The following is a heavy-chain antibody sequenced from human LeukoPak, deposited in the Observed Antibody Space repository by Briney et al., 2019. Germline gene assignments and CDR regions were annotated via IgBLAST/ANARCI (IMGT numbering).Heavy chain of an antibody. CDR1: GFTFSSYA. CDR2: ISGSGGST. Sequence: GGSLRLSCAASGFTFSSYAMSWVRQAPGKGLEWVSAISGSGGSTYYADSVKGRFTISRDNAKNSLYLQMNSLRAEDTAVYFCARDTMGATDYWGQGTLVTVSS. D-gene: IGHD1-26*01. V-gene: IGHV3-23*01. CDR3: ARDTMGATDY. J-gene: IGHJ4*02.